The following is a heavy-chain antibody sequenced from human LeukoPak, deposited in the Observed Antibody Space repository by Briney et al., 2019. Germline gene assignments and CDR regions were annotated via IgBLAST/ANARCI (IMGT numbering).Heavy chain of an antibody. J-gene: IGHJ4*02. CDR3: ARDLSITMVRAPFY. CDR1: ANTLGYY. D-gene: IGHD3-10*01. CDR2: INPNSGGT. Sequence: ASVKVSCKASANTLGYYMHWVRQAPGQGLEWMGWINPNSGGTNYAQKLQSRVTMTRDTSISTAFMELSRLTSDDTAVYYCARDLSITMVRAPFYWGPGTPVTVSS. V-gene: IGHV1-2*02.